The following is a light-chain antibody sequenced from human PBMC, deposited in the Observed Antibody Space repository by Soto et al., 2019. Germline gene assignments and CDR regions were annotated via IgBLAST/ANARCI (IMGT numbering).Light chain of an antibody. CDR3: SSYTSSSTPLYV. J-gene: IGLJ1*01. Sequence: QSALTQPASVSGSPGQPITISCTGTSSDVGGYNYVSWYQQHPGKAPKLMIYEVSNRPSGVSNRFSGSKSGNTASLTISGLQAEDEADYYCSSYTSSSTPLYVFGTGTKLTVL. V-gene: IGLV2-14*01. CDR1: SSDVGGYNY. CDR2: EVS.